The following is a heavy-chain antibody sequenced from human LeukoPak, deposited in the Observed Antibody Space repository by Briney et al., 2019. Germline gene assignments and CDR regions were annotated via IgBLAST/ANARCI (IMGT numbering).Heavy chain of an antibody. CDR2: ISYDGSNK. D-gene: IGHD2-2*01. CDR3: ARERWRGVVPAANYFDY. J-gene: IGHJ4*02. CDR1: GFTFSSYG. Sequence: GGSLRLSCAASGFTFSSYGMHWVRQAPGKGLEWVAVISYDGSNKYYADSVKGRFTISRDNSKNTLYLQMNSLRAEDTAVYYCARERWRGVVPAANYFDYWGQGTLVTVSS. V-gene: IGHV3-30*19.